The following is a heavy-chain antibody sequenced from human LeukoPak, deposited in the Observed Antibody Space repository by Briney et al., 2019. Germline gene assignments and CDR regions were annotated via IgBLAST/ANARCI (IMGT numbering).Heavy chain of an antibody. CDR2: IWYDGSNK. CDR3: ARDRGEVGPLTNPLYYFDY. Sequence: PGGSLRLSCAASGFTFSHYGMHWVRQVPGKGLEWVAVIWYDGSNKYNVDSVKGRFTISRDNSKNTLYLQMNSLRAEDTAVYYCARDRGEVGPLTNPLYYFDYWGQGTLVTVSS. J-gene: IGHJ4*02. V-gene: IGHV3-33*01. D-gene: IGHD3-10*01. CDR1: GFTFSHYG.